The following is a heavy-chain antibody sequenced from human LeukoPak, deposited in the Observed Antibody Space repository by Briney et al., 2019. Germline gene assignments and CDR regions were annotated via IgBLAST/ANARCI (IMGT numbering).Heavy chain of an antibody. J-gene: IGHJ4*02. CDR2: ISYSGSTR. D-gene: IGHD6-13*01. CDR1: VFTFSDYY. V-gene: IGHV3-11*04. Sequence: GGSLRLSCAASVFTFSDYYMSWIRQAPGKVLEWVSYISYSGSTRYYADSVKGRFTMSRDNAKNSLYLQMNSLRAEVTAVYYCARAPAAAVSLDYWGQGTLVTVSS. CDR3: ARAPAAAVSLDY.